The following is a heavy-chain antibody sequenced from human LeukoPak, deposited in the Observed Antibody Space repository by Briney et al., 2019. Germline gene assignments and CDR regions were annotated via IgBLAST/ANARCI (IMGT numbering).Heavy chain of an antibody. V-gene: IGHV4-4*02. CDR3: VRHDFDPSVPVDP. J-gene: IGHJ5*02. Sequence: SETLSLTCAVSGGSISSTYWWNWVRQPPGKGLEWIGEIYHSGAAHYNPSLKSRVTMSVDKSKNHFSLKLRSVTAADTAVYYCVRHDFDPSVPVDPWGQGILVTVSS. D-gene: IGHD3/OR15-3a*01. CDR2: IYHSGAA. CDR1: GGSISSTYW.